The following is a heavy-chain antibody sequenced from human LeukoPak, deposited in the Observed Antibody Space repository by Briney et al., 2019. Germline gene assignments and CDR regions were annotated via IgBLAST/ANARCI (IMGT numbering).Heavy chain of an antibody. CDR1: GFTFDDYA. J-gene: IGHJ4*02. D-gene: IGHD6-13*01. Sequence: PGGSLRLSCAASGFTFDDYAMHWVRQTPGKGLEWVAGISWNSGSIGYADSVKGRFTISRDNAKNSLHLQMNSLRAEDTALYYCAKGGPGYSSSWYYFDYWGQGTLVTVSS. CDR3: AKGGPGYSSSWYYFDY. CDR2: ISWNSGSI. V-gene: IGHV3-9*01.